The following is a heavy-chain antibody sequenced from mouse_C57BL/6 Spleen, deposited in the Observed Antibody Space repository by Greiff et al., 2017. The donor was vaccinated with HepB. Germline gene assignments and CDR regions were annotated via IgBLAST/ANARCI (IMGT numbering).Heavy chain of an antibody. Sequence: VQLQQPGAELVRPGTSVKLSCKASGYTFTSYWMHWVKQRPGQGLEWIGVIDPSDSYTNYNQKFKGKATLTVDTSSSTAYVQLSSLTSEDSAVYYCARIYGNYVGVFFDYWGQGTTLTVSS. D-gene: IGHD2-1*01. CDR2: IDPSDSYT. J-gene: IGHJ2*01. CDR1: GYTFTSYW. CDR3: ARIYGNYVGVFFDY. V-gene: IGHV1-59*01.